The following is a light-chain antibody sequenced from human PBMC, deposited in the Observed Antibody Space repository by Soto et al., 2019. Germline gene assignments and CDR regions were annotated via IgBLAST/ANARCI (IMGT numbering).Light chain of an antibody. Sequence: ALTQPASVSGSPGQSITFSCTGTSSDVGSYDYVSWHQQHPSKAPKLIIDDVNNLPSGVPSRFSGSKSGITASLIISALRYEDEAHYYWGAYSPSGNNVFGTGTK. CDR3: GAYSPSGNNV. CDR2: DVN. CDR1: SSDVGSYDY. J-gene: IGLJ1*01. V-gene: IGLV2-14*03.